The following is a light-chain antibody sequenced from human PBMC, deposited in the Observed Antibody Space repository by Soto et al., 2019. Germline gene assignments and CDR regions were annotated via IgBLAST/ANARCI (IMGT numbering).Light chain of an antibody. CDR2: GSA. Sequence: EIVMTQSPATLSVSPGERATLSCRASQSVFSSLAWYQQRPGQAPRLLIYGSATRATGIPDRVSGSGSGTEFTLTISSLQCEDSSVYYCQQYHSWPAFGQGTKVEIK. J-gene: IGKJ1*01. CDR1: QSVFSS. V-gene: IGKV3-15*01. CDR3: QQYHSWPA.